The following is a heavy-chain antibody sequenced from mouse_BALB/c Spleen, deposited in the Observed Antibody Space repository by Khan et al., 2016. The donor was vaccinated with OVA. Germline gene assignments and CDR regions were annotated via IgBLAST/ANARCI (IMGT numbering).Heavy chain of an antibody. Sequence: QIQLVQSGPELKKPGETVRISCKASGYTFTTAGIQWVQKMPGKGLKWIGWINTHSGVPKYAEDFKGRFAFSLEISVSTAYLQITNLKNEDTATYICAGGRAAYYKNDGGAMEYWGQGTSVTVSS. CDR1: GYTFTTAG. CDR2: INTHSGVP. D-gene: IGHD2-12*01. V-gene: IGHV9-4*02. CDR3: AGGRAAYYKNDGGAMEY. J-gene: IGHJ4*01.